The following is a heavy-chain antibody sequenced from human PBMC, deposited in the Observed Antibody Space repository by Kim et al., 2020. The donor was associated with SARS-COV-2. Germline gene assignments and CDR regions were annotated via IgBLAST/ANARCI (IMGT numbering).Heavy chain of an antibody. Sequence: TIYCADAVKGRFTISRDNAKNSLYLQMSSLSDDDTAVYYCTREPEALDYWGQGTLVTVSS. CDR2: TI. V-gene: IGHV3-48*02. CDR3: TREPEALDY. J-gene: IGHJ4*02.